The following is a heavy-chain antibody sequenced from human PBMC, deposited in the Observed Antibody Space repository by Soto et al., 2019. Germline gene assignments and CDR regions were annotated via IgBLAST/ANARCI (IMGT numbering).Heavy chain of an antibody. CDR2: INTYAGNT. Sequence: QVQLVQSAAEMKKPGASVKVSCKASGYTFTSYAINWVRQAPGQGLEWMGYINTYAGNTYYAQKLQGRVTMTTDTSSTTAYMELRSLTSDDTAVYYCARIPVAGHGYYDYWGQGTLVTVSS. D-gene: IGHD6-19*01. V-gene: IGHV1-18*01. CDR1: GYTFTSYA. CDR3: ARIPVAGHGYYDY. J-gene: IGHJ4*02.